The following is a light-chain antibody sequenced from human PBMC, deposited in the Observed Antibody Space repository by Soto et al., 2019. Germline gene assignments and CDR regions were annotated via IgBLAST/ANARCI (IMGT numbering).Light chain of an antibody. Sequence: DIQITQSPSSLSAAVRDRVTITFRSSQSISSYLNWYQQKPGKAPKLLIYAASSLQSGVPSRFSGSGSGTDFTLTISSLQPEDFATYSCKQSYTTPRTFGQGTKVDIK. CDR2: AAS. CDR3: KQSYTTPRT. J-gene: IGKJ1*01. V-gene: IGKV1-39*01. CDR1: QSISSY.